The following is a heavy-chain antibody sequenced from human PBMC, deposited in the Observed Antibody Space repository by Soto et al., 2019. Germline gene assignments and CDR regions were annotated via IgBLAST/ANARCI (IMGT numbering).Heavy chain of an antibody. CDR2: IYHSGST. J-gene: IGHJ5*02. CDR1: GGSISSSNW. Sequence: ASETLSLTCAVSGGSISSSNWWSWVRQPPGKGLEWIGEIYHSGSTNYNPSLKSRVTISVDKSKNQFSLKLSSVTAADTAVYYCARDGDYARLGGWFAHWGQGTLVTVSS. V-gene: IGHV4-4*02. D-gene: IGHD4-17*01. CDR3: ARDGDYARLGGWFAH.